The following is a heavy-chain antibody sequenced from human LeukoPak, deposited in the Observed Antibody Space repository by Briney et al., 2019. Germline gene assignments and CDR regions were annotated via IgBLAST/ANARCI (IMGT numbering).Heavy chain of an antibody. CDR3: ARVRTVTTHYYYYYAMDV. CDR1: GGSTSSYY. D-gene: IGHD4-17*01. V-gene: IGHV4-59*08. J-gene: IGHJ6*02. CDR2: IYYSGST. Sequence: SETLSLTCTVSGGSTSSYYWSWIRQPPGKGLEWIGYIYYSGSTNYNPSLKSRVTISVDTSKNQFSLKLSSVTAADTAVYYCARVRTVTTHYYYYYAMDVWGQGTTVTVSS.